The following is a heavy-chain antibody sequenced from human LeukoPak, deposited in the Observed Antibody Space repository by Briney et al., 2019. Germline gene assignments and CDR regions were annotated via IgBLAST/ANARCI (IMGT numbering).Heavy chain of an antibody. CDR2: ISAGGGTT. Sequence: GGSLRLSCAASGFTFSSYAMSWVRQTPGKGLEWVSAISAGGGTTYYADSVKGRFTISRDNSKNTLYLQMISLRAEDTAVFYCAKIAAAGRDLYYFDYWGQGTLLTVSS. V-gene: IGHV3-23*01. D-gene: IGHD6-13*01. CDR3: AKIAAAGRDLYYFDY. CDR1: GFTFSSYA. J-gene: IGHJ4*02.